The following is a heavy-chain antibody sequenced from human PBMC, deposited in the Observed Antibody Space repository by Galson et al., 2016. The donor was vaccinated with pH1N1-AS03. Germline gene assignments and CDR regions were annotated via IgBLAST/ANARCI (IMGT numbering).Heavy chain of an antibody. Sequence: SVKVSCKASGYIFTGFYVHWVRQAPGQGLEWMGWINTDSGVTNYAQKFEAWVTMTRDTSVSTAYMELYGLKSDDTAVYYCARDPRGPCTSATCPTTCHVGMGVWGQGTTVIVSS. CDR3: ARDPRGPCTSATCPTTCHVGMGV. J-gene: IGHJ6*02. CDR2: INTDSGVT. V-gene: IGHV1-2*04. CDR1: GYIFTGFY. D-gene: IGHD2-2*01.